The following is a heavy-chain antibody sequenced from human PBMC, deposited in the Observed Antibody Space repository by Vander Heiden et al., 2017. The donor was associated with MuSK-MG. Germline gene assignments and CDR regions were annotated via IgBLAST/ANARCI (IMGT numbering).Heavy chain of an antibody. J-gene: IGHJ4*02. Sequence: QVQLVESGGGVVQPGRSLRLSCAASGFTFSSYGMHWVRQAPGKGLEWVAVISYDGSNKYYADSVKGRFTISRDNSKNTLYLQMNSLRAEDTAVYYCAKDRSRSSSPGYWGQGTLVTVSS. CDR1: GFTFSSYG. V-gene: IGHV3-30*18. CDR3: AKDRSRSSSPGY. CDR2: ISYDGSNK. D-gene: IGHD6-13*01.